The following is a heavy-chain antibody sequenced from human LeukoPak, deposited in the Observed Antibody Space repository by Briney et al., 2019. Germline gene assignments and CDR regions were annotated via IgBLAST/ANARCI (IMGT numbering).Heavy chain of an antibody. CDR1: GYSISRGYY. J-gene: IGHJ6*03. CDR3: ARAPKGCSSTSRYGGHMDV. V-gene: IGHV4-38-2*02. Sequence: SETLSLTCTVSGYSISRGYYWGWIRQPPGKGLEWIGSIYHSGNTYYNPSLKSRVTISVDTSKNQFSLKLSSVTAADTAVYYCARAPKGCSSTSRYGGHMDVWGKGTTVTVSS. D-gene: IGHD2-2*01. CDR2: IYHSGNT.